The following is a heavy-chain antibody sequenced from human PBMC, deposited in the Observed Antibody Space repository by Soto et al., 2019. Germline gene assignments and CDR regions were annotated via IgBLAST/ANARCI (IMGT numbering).Heavy chain of an antibody. CDR3: ARGKSIEIRPYYYGLDV. Sequence: SETLSLTCTVSGASISNNNCCWIRQPPGKGLEWIGYIYSIEIPTYNPYPKIRVTISVDTSRTQVYLKLSSVDAADKAVYYCARGKSIEIRPYYYGLDVWGQGTTVT. J-gene: IGHJ6*02. CDR2: IYSIEIP. D-gene: IGHD6-6*01. CDR1: GASISNNN. V-gene: IGHV4-59*01.